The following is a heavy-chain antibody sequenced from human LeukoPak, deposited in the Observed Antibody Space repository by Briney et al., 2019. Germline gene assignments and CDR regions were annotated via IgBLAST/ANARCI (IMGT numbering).Heavy chain of an antibody. V-gene: IGHV3-21*01. CDR3: ARGYYYDSSVAY. D-gene: IGHD3-22*01. Sequence: GGSLRLSCAASGFTFSTFGFNWVRQAPGKGLERVSSISHSSIYISYADSVKGRFTISRDNARNSLYLQMDSLRVEDTAVYYCARGYYYDSSVAYWGQGTLVTVSS. J-gene: IGHJ4*02. CDR2: ISHSSIYI. CDR1: GFTFSTFG.